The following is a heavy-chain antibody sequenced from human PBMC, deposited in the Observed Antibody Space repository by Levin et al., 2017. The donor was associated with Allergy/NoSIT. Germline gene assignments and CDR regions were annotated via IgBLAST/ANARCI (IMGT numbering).Heavy chain of an antibody. J-gene: IGHJ5*02. Sequence: GGSLRLSCAASGFTFTNAWMNWVRQAPGKGLEWVGRITSKTDGGTTDYAAPVKGRFTISRDDSKNTLYLQMNSLRIDDTAVYYCTTVTPATIALQPWGQGTLVTVSS. V-gene: IGHV3-15*01. CDR3: TTVTPATIALQP. CDR2: ITSKTDGGTT. CDR1: GFTFTNAW. D-gene: IGHD2-15*01.